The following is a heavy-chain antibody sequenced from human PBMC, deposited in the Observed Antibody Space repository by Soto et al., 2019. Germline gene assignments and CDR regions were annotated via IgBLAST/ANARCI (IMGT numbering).Heavy chain of an antibody. V-gene: IGHV3-33*01. CDR3: ARAPIEAGGTDYFDF. J-gene: IGHJ4*02. CDR2: VWYDGSNK. CDR1: GFSFTAHD. Sequence: PWGSLRLSCAASGFSFTAHDIRCVRHSPLKWLEWVAGVWYDGSNKYYADPVQGRFSCFRDNSKDTVYLLMKSLRVDDTGIYYCARAPIEAGGTDYFDFWGQGILVTVSS. D-gene: IGHD6-13*01.